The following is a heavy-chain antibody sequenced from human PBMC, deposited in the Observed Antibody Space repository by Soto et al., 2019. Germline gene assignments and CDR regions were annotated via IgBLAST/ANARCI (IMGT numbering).Heavy chain of an antibody. D-gene: IGHD3-3*01. CDR3: ARDMTRAKYYDFWSGYYPFFDY. J-gene: IGHJ4*02. V-gene: IGHV1-18*01. CDR2: ISAYNGNT. CDR1: GYTFTSYG. Sequence: GASVKVSCKASGYTFTSYGTSWVRQAPGQGLEWMGWISAYNGNTNCAQKLQGRVTMTTDTSTSTAYMELRSLRSDDTAVYYCARDMTRAKYYDFWSGYYPFFDYWGQGTLVTVSS.